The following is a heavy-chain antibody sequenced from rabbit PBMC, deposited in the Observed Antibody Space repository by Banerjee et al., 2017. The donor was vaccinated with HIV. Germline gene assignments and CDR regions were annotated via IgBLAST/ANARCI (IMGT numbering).Heavy chain of an antibody. CDR3: ARGLSSSGNSFNL. V-gene: IGHV1S40*01. CDR1: GFDFSSGYD. CDR2: IYTGSGST. Sequence: QSLEESGGGLVQPEGSLTLTCKASGFDFSSGYDMCWVRQAPGKGLEWIGCIYTGSGSTYYASWAKGRFTISKASATTVTLQMTSLTVADTATYFCARGLSSSGNSFNLWGQGTLVTVS. D-gene: IGHD1-1*01. J-gene: IGHJ4*01.